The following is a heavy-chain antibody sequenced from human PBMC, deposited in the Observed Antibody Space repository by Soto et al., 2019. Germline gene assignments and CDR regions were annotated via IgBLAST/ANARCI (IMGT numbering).Heavy chain of an antibody. Sequence: EVQLVESGGALVQPGGSLRLSCAASGFTFSTYWMTWVRQAPGKGLEWVANIKQDGSEKDYVDSVKGRFTISRDNAKNSLSLKMNSLRAEDTAVYYCAKATWSDAFDIWGQGVMVTVSS. J-gene: IGHJ3*02. CDR2: IKQDGSEK. CDR1: GFTFSTYW. CDR3: AKATWSDAFDI. V-gene: IGHV3-7*01. D-gene: IGHD2-8*02.